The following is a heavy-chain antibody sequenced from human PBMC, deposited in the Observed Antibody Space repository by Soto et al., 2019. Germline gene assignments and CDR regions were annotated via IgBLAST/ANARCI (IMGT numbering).Heavy chain of an antibody. CDR2: IYHSGST. CDR3: ARDRPGIVGATTPFDY. Sequence: SETLSLTCAVSGGSISSGGYSWSWIRQPPGKGLEWIGYIYHSGSTYYNPSLKSRVTISVDRSKNQFSLKLSSVTAADTAVYYCARDRPGIVGATTPFDYWGQGTLVTVSS. J-gene: IGHJ4*02. CDR1: GGSISSGGYS. D-gene: IGHD1-26*01. V-gene: IGHV4-30-2*01.